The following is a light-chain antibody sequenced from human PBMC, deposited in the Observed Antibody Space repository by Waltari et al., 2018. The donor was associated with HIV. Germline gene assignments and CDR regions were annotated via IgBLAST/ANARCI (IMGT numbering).Light chain of an antibody. CDR3: GTWDSSLSAVV. V-gene: IGLV1-51*02. CDR2: ENN. CDR1: SSNIGNTY. J-gene: IGLJ2*01. Sequence: QSVLTQPPSVSAAPGQKVTIPCSGSSSNIGNTYVSWYHQLPGTAPKLLIYENNKRPSEIPDRVSGSKSGTSATLGITGLQTGDEADYYCGTWDSSLSAVVFGGGTKVTVL.